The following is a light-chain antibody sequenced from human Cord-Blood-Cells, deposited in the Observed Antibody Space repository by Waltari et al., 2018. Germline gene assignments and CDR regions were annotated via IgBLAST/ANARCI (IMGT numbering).Light chain of an antibody. CDR1: SSDVGGYNS. CDR2: DVS. CDR3: SSYTSSSTLV. V-gene: IGLV2-14*01. Sequence: QSALTQPASVSGSPGQSIPTSCTGTSSDVGGYNSVSWYQQHPGKAPKLMIYDVSNRPSGVSNRFSGSKSGNTASLTISGLQAEDEADYYCSSYTSSSTLVFGGGTKLTVL. J-gene: IGLJ2*01.